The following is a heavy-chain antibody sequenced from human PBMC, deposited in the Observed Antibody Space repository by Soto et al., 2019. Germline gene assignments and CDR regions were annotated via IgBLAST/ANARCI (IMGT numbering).Heavy chain of an antibody. Sequence: EVQLLESGGGLVQLGGSLRLSCSSSGFTFSSYAMSWVRQAPGKGLEWVSAISGSGGSTYYADSVKGRFTISRDNSKNALYLQMNTLRAEDTAVYYCAKDLGYYGSGSLFAYWGQGTLVTVSS. D-gene: IGHD3-10*01. V-gene: IGHV3-23*01. CDR3: AKDLGYYGSGSLFAY. CDR1: GFTFSSYA. J-gene: IGHJ4*02. CDR2: ISGSGGST.